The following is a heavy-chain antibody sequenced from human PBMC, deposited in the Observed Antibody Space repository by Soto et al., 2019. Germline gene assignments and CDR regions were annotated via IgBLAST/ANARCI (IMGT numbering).Heavy chain of an antibody. V-gene: IGHV1-18*01. J-gene: IGHJ4*02. D-gene: IGHD6-13*01. Sequence: SVKVSCKASGYTFTSYGISWVRQAPGQGLEWMGWISAYNDNTKYVQKFQGRVTMTTDTSTSTAYMELRSLRSDDTAVYYCARDAAAGLNDYWGQGTLVTVSS. CDR2: ISAYNDNT. CDR1: GYTFTSYG. CDR3: ARDAAAGLNDY.